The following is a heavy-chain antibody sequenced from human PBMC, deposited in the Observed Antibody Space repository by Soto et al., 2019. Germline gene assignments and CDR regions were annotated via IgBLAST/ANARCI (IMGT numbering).Heavy chain of an antibody. V-gene: IGHV1-46*03. CDR2: INPSGGST. CDR3: AREMDIVVKGGAFDI. CDR1: GYTFTSYY. J-gene: IGHJ3*02. D-gene: IGHD2-2*03. Sequence: QVQLVQSGAEVKKPGASVKVSCKASGYTFTSYYMHWVRQAPGQGLEWMGIINPSGGSTSYAQKFQGRVTMTRDTSTSTVDMELSSLRSEDTAVYYCAREMDIVVKGGAFDIWGQGTMVTVSS.